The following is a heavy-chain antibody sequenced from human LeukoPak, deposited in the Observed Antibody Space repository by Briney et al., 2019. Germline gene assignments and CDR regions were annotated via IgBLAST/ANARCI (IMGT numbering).Heavy chain of an antibody. CDR2: INSDGSWT. V-gene: IGHV3-74*01. D-gene: IGHD6-6*01. J-gene: IGHJ4*02. CDR3: AKWKYSNSGIDDY. Sequence: PGGSLRLSCAASGNYWMHWVRQVPGKGLVWVSHINSDGSWTSYADSVKGRFTISRDNSKNMLYLQMNSLRAEDTAVYYCAKWKYSNSGIDDYWGQGTLVTVSS. CDR1: GNYW.